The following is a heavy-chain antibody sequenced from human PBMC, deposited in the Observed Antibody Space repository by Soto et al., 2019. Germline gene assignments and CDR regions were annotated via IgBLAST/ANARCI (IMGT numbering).Heavy chain of an antibody. V-gene: IGHV3-30*18. Sequence: QVQLVESGGGVVQPGRSLRLSCAASGFTFSSYGMHWVRQAPGKGLEWVAVISYDGSNKYYADSVKGRFTISRDNSKNALYLQMNSLRAEDTAVYYCAKELGAMVDYWGQGTLVTVSS. J-gene: IGHJ4*02. D-gene: IGHD5-18*01. CDR1: GFTFSSYG. CDR2: ISYDGSNK. CDR3: AKELGAMVDY.